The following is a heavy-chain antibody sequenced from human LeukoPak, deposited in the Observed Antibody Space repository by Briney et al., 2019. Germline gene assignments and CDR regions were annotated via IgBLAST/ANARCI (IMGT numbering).Heavy chain of an antibody. V-gene: IGHV4-59*01. D-gene: IGHD6-13*01. CDR1: GGSISSYY. Sequence: SETLSLTCTVSGGSISSYYWSWIRQPPGKGLEWIGYIYYSGSTNYNPSLKSRVTISVDTSKNQFSLKLSSVTAADTAVYYCARHREKSSTYSGIDWFDPWGQGTLVTVSS. CDR3: ARHREKSSTYSGIDWFDP. CDR2: IYYSGST. J-gene: IGHJ5*02.